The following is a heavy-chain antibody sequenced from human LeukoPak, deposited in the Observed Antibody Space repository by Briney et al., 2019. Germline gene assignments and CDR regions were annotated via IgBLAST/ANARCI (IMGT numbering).Heavy chain of an antibody. J-gene: IGHJ6*02. D-gene: IGHD3-3*01. CDR2: INSSGTTI. CDR1: GFTFSDYY. CDR3: AKAPPDFWGGYYAAMDV. V-gene: IGHV3-11*01. Sequence: GGSLRLSCAASGFTFSDYYMSWIRQAPGKGLEWVSYINSSGTTIYYADSVRGRFTISRDNTKNSLFLQMNSLRTEDTAVYYCAKAPPDFWGGYYAAMDVWGQGTTVIVSS.